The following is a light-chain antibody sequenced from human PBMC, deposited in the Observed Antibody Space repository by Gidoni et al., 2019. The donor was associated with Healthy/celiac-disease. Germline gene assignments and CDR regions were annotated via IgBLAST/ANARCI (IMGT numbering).Light chain of an antibody. V-gene: IGLV1-44*01. CDR2: SNN. Sequence: QSVLTQPPSASGPPGQRVTISCSGSSSNIGSNTVNWYQPLPGTAPKLLIYSNNQRPSGVPDRFSGSKSGTSASLAISGLQSEDEADYYCAAWDDSLNGPGYVFGTGTKVTVL. J-gene: IGLJ1*01. CDR1: SSNIGSNT. CDR3: AAWDDSLNGPGYV.